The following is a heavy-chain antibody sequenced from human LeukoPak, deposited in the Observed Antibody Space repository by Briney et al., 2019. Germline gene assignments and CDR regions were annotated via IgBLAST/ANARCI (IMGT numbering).Heavy chain of an antibody. Sequence: SETLSLTCAVYGGSFSGYYWSWIRQPPGKGLEWIGYIYHSGSTYYNPSLKSRVTISVDRSKNQFSLKLSSVTAADTAVYYCARGVAGGFGEFFDYWGQGTLVTVSS. CDR2: IYHSGST. CDR1: GGSFSGYY. D-gene: IGHD3-10*01. J-gene: IGHJ4*02. V-gene: IGHV4-34*01. CDR3: ARGVAGGFGEFFDY.